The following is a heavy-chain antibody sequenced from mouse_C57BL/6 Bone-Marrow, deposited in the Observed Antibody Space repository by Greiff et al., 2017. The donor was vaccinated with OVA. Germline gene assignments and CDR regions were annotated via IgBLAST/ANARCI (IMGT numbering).Heavy chain of an antibody. V-gene: IGHV1-69*01. CDR1: GYTFTSYW. CDR3: AITPSYYYGSSWGYFDV. CDR2: IDPSDSYT. D-gene: IGHD1-1*01. Sequence: QVQLQQPGAELVMPGASVKLSCKASGYTFTSYWMHWVKQRPGQGLEWIGEIDPSDSYTNYNQKFKGKSTLTVDKSSSTAYMQLSSLTSEDSAVYYCAITPSYYYGSSWGYFDVWGTGTTVTVSS. J-gene: IGHJ1*03.